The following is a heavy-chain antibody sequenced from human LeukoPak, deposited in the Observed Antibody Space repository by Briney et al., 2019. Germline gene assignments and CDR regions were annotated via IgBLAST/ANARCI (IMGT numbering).Heavy chain of an antibody. CDR1: GGFISSSNW. CDR2: IYHSGST. V-gene: IGHV4-4*02. D-gene: IGHD6-13*01. J-gene: IGHJ4*02. CDR3: ARVGRYSSSWFFDY. Sequence: PSETLSLTCAVSGGFISSSNWWGWVRQPPGDGLEWIGEIYHSGSTSYNPSLKSRVTISVDKSKNQFSLKLSSVTAADTAVYYCARVGRYSSSWFFDYWGQGTLVTVSS.